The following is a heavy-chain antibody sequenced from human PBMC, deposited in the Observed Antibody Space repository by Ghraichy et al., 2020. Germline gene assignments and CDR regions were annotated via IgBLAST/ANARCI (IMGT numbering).Heavy chain of an antibody. D-gene: IGHD2-21*02. J-gene: IGHJ4*02. CDR3: ARFSSSRTAILHY. CDR2: IYYSGST. Sequence: QTLSLTCTVSGTSMNNYYWTWIRQPPGKGLEWIGYIYYSGSTNYNPSLKSRVTISVDTSKNQFSLNLSSVTAADTAVYYCARFSSSRTAILHYWGQGTLVTVSS. CDR1: GTSMNNYY. V-gene: IGHV4-59*01.